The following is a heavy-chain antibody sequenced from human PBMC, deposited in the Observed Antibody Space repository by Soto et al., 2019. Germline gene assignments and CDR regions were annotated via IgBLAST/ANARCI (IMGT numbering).Heavy chain of an antibody. Sequence: GGSLRLSCAASGFTFSSYSMNWVRQAPGKGLEGVSSISSSSSYIYYADSVKGRFTISRDNAKNSLYLQMNSLRAEDTAVYYCARDRVPAALSFYYYYYGMDVWGQGTTVTVSS. D-gene: IGHD2-2*01. CDR2: ISSSSSYI. J-gene: IGHJ6*02. V-gene: IGHV3-21*01. CDR3: ARDRVPAALSFYYYYYGMDV. CDR1: GFTFSSYS.